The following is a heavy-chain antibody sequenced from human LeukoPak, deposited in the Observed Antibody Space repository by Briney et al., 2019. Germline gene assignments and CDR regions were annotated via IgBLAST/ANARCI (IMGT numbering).Heavy chain of an antibody. J-gene: IGHJ5*02. D-gene: IGHD2-15*01. V-gene: IGHV3-30*02. Sequence: GSLRLSCSASGFTFISYGMHGVRQAPGKGLEWGAFILYDGGNKYYADSVKGRVTISRDNSKNTLYLQMNSLRAEDTAVYYCAKVVVVVAAPPYNWFDPWGQGTLVTVSS. CDR1: GFTFISYG. CDR2: ILYDGGNK. CDR3: AKVVVVVAAPPYNWFDP.